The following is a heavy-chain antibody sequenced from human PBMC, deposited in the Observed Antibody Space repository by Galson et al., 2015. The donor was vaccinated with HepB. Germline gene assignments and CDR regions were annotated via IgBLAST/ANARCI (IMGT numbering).Heavy chain of an antibody. CDR3: ARVHSSGPTYFYYGMDV. V-gene: IGHV3-74*01. CDR1: GFTFSSYW. D-gene: IGHD6-19*01. J-gene: IGHJ6*02. Sequence: SLRLSCAASGFTFSSYWMHWVRQAPGKGLVWVSRINSDGSSTSYADSVEGRFTISRDNAKNTLYLQMNSLRAEDTAVYYCARVHSSGPTYFYYGMDVWGHGTTVTVSS. CDR2: INSDGSST.